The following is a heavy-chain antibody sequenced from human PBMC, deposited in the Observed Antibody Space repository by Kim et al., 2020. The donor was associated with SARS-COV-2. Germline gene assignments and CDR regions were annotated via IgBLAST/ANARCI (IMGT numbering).Heavy chain of an antibody. Sequence: SETLSLTCTVSGASISDNYWTWIRQPAGKGLEWIGRMYISGTTNYNPSLKGRVTISLDTSKNQFSLTLTSVTAADTAVYYCARGATSPRRPIGYLGQGIL. CDR2: MYISGTT. J-gene: IGHJ4*02. CDR1: GASISDNY. V-gene: IGHV4-4*07. CDR3: ARGATSPRRPIGY.